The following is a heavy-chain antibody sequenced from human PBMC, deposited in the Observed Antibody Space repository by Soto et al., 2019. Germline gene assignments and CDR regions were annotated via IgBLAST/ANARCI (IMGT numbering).Heavy chain of an antibody. CDR1: GGSITSYH. J-gene: IGHJ4*02. CDR3: ARDSTYYYDSSGYPGNGARNYYFDY. CDR2: TSYTGNT. V-gene: IGHV4-59*12. Sequence: PSETLSLTCIVSGGSITSYHWSWIRQFPGKGLEWIAYTSYTGNTNYNPSLKSRVTISMDTSKNQLSLKLTSMTAADTAVYYCARDSTYYYDSSGYPGNGARNYYFDYWGQGTLVTVSS. D-gene: IGHD3-22*01.